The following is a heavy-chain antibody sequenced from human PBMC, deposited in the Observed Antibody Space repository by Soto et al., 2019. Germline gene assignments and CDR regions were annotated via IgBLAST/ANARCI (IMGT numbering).Heavy chain of an antibody. CDR1: GYTFTSYA. CDR2: INAGNGNT. Sequence: QVQLVQSGAEEKKPGASVKVSCKASGYTFTSYAMHWVRQAPGQRLEWMGWINAGNGNTKYSQKFRGRVTTTRETSASTAYMELSSLRSEDTAVYDCARERYSSGWYRDKWFDPWGQGTLVTVSS. D-gene: IGHD6-19*01. V-gene: IGHV1-3*05. J-gene: IGHJ5*02. CDR3: ARERYSSGWYRDKWFDP.